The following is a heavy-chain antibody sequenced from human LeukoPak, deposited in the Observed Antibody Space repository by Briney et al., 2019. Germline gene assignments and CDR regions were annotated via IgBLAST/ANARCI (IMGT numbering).Heavy chain of an antibody. J-gene: IGHJ4*02. D-gene: IGHD5-12*01. V-gene: IGHV3-20*04. CDR2: INWNGGST. Sequence: PGGSLRLSCAASGFTFDDYGMSWVRQAPGKGLEWVSGINWNGGSTGYADSVKGRFTISRDNAKNSLYLQMNSLRAEDTALYYCARGSSGYEPYYFDYWGQGTLVTVSS. CDR3: ARGSSGYEPYYFDY. CDR1: GFTFDDYG.